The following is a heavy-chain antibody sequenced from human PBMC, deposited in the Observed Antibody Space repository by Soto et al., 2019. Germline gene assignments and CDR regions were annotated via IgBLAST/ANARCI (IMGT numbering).Heavy chain of an antibody. V-gene: IGHV4-59*06. J-gene: IGHJ5*02. CDR3: ARASIDIVVVPAPGWFDP. D-gene: IGHD2-2*01. CDR1: GGSISSYY. Sequence: PSETLSLTCTVSGGSISSYYWSWIRQHPGKGLEWIGYIYYSGSTYYNPSLKSRVTISVDTSKNQFSLKLSSVTAADTAVYYCARASIDIVVVPAPGWFDPWGQGTLVTVSS. CDR2: IYYSGST.